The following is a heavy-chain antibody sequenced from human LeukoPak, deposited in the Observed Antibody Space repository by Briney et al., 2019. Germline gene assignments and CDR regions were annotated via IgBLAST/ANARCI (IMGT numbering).Heavy chain of an antibody. CDR2: INHSGSI. CDR1: SGFFSDYY. Sequence: SETLSLTCAVYSGFFSDYYWSWIRQPPGKGLEWIGEINHSGSINYNPSLKSRVTISVDTPKNQFSVKLSSVTAADTAVYYCARGGTTGPHMYGFDVWGQGTTVTVSS. V-gene: IGHV4-34*01. D-gene: IGHD1-1*01. CDR3: ARGGTTGPHMYGFDV. J-gene: IGHJ6*02.